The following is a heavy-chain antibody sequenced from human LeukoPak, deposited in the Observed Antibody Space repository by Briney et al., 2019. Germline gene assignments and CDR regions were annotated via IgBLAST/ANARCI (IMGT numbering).Heavy chain of an antibody. CDR3: VRISRTTWVFDP. J-gene: IGHJ5*02. CDR2: INPQSGGA. CDR1: GYTFIDHY. V-gene: IGHV1-2*02. D-gene: IGHD1-14*01. Sequence: ASVKVSCKASGYTFIDHYIHWVRQAPGQGLEYMGWINPQSGGANNAQKFKGRVTLTTDTSVSTAYMEMKGLTPDDTAVYFCVRISRTTWVFDPWGQGTLVTVS.